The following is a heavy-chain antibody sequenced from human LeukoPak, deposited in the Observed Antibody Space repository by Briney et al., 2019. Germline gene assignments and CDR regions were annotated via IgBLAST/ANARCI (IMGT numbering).Heavy chain of an antibody. CDR2: ISSSGSTI. J-gene: IGHJ5*02. CDR1: GFTFSDYY. D-gene: IGHD6-13*01. V-gene: IGHV3-11*01. CDR3: ARDLDSSSWWNWFDP. Sequence: GGSLRLSCAASGFTFSDYYMSWIRQAPGKGLEWVSYISSSGSTIYYADSVKGRFTISRDNAKNSLYLQMNSLRAEDTAVYYCARDLDSSSWWNWFDPWGQGTLVTVSS.